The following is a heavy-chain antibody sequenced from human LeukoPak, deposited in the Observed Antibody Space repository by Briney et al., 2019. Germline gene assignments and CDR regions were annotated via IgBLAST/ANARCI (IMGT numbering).Heavy chain of an antibody. Sequence: SETLSLTCIVSGVSISNYYWSWIRQPPGKGLEWIGYFYSGSTDYNPSLKSRVTISQDTSKNQFSLKMNSVTAADTAVYYCARGGNWFDRWGQGTLVTVSS. CDR3: ARGGNWFDR. CDR2: FYSGST. J-gene: IGHJ5*02. CDR1: GVSISNYY. V-gene: IGHV4-59*01.